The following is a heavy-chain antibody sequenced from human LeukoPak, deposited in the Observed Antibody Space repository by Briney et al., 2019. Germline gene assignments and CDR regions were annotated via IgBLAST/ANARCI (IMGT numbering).Heavy chain of an antibody. Sequence: PSETLSLTCTVSGGSISGYYWGCFRQPAGKGLEWIGRIYSTGSSNYNPSLKSRVTMSVDTSRNQFSLKLSSVTAADTAIYYCAGENPTAIAADYWGQGTLVTVSS. V-gene: IGHV4-4*07. CDR3: AGENPTAIAADY. CDR1: GGSISGYY. J-gene: IGHJ4*02. D-gene: IGHD2-21*02. CDR2: IYSTGSS.